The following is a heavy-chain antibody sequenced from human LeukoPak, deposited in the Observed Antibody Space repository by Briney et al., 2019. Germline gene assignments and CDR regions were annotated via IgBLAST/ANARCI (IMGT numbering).Heavy chain of an antibody. Sequence: GASVKVSCKASGYTFTSYAMHWVRQAPGQRLEWMGWINAGNGNTKYSQKFQGRVTITRDTSASTAYMELSSLRSEDTAVYYCARDRVYLGGGTYYDILTGLDYWGQGTLVTVSS. V-gene: IGHV1-3*01. CDR3: ARDRVYLGGGTYYDILTGLDY. J-gene: IGHJ4*02. D-gene: IGHD3-9*01. CDR1: GYTFTSYA. CDR2: INAGNGNT.